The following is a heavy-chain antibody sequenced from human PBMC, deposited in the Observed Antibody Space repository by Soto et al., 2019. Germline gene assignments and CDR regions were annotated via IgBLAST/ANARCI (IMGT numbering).Heavy chain of an antibody. J-gene: IGHJ4*02. CDR3: ARVPRDVLMVYAQGFFDY. CDR1: GGSFSGYY. Sequence: SETLSLTCAVYGGSFSGYYWSWIRQPPGKGLEWIGEINHSGSTNYNPSLKSRVTISVDTSKNQFSLKLSSVTAADTAVYYCARVPRDVLMVYAQGFFDYWGQGTLVTVSS. CDR2: INHSGST. V-gene: IGHV4-34*01. D-gene: IGHD2-8*01.